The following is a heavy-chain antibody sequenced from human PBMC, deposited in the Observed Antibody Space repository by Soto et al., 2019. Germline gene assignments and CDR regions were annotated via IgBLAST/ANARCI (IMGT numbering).Heavy chain of an antibody. V-gene: IGHV3-64D*06. J-gene: IGHJ4*01. CDR1: GFPFMNDA. D-gene: IGHD2-15*01. Sequence: GGALRVSCSPSGFPFMNDAMHWVRQAPGKGLEYVSGITSDGDSTWHADSVKDRFTISRDNSKNTLFLQMSSLRVEDTAIYFCVKGNQLLRYYFEFWGTGTLVTVSS. CDR2: ITSDGDST. CDR3: VKGNQLLRYYFEF.